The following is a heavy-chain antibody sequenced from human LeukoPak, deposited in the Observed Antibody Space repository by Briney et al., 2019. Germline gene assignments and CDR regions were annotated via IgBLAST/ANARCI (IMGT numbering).Heavy chain of an antibody. CDR3: ARNLQTYCDILTGYYAPPFFDY. CDR2: INHSGST. D-gene: IGHD3-9*01. V-gene: IGHV4-34*01. CDR1: GGSFSGYY. J-gene: IGHJ4*02. Sequence: SETLSLTCAVYGGSFSGYYWSWIRQPPGKGLEWIGEINHSGSTYYNPSLKSRVTISVDTSKNQFSLKLSSVTAADTAVYYCARNLQTYCDILTGYYAPPFFDYWGQGTLVTVSS.